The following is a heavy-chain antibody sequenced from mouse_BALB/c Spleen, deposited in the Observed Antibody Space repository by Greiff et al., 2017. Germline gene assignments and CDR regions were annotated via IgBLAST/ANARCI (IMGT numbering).Heavy chain of an antibody. J-gene: IGHJ4*01. Sequence: EVKLVASGGGLVQPGGSRKLSCAASRFTLSSFGMHWVRQAPEKWLEWVAYISSGRSTIYYADTVKGRFTISRDNPKNTLFLQMTSLRSEDTAMYYCARETYYRYDGYAMDYWGQGTSVTVSS. D-gene: IGHD2-14*01. CDR1: RFTLSSFG. CDR3: ARETYYRYDGYAMDY. CDR2: ISSGRSTI. V-gene: IGHV5-17*02.